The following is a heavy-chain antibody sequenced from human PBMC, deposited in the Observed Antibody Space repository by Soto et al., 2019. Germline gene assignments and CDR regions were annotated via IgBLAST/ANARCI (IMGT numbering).Heavy chain of an antibody. CDR3: AREYGILAPFDY. V-gene: IGHV3-33*01. D-gene: IGHD3-9*01. CDR1: GFTFSSYG. Sequence: QVQLVESGGGVVQPGRSLRLSCAASGFTFSSYGMHWVRQAPGKGLEWVAVIWYDGSNKYYADSVKGRFTISRDNSKNTLYLPMNSLRAEDTAVYYCAREYGILAPFDYWGQGTLVTVSS. J-gene: IGHJ4*02. CDR2: IWYDGSNK.